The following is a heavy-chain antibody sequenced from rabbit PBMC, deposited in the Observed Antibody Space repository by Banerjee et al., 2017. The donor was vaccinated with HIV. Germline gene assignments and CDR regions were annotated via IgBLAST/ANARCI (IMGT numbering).Heavy chain of an antibody. V-gene: IGHV1S45*01. J-gene: IGHJ4*01. CDR1: GFDLSNYYY. Sequence: QEQLVESGGGLVQPEGSLTLTCKASGFDLSNYYYMCWVRQAPGKGLEWIACIYVGSSGSTHYASWAKGRFTISKISSTTVTLQMTSLTAADTATYFCARDPYANFNLWGPGTLVTVS. CDR2: IYVGSSGST. D-gene: IGHD6-1*01. CDR3: ARDPYANFNL.